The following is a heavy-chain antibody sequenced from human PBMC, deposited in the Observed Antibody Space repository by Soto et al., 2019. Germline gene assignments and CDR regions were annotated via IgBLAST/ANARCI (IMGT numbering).Heavy chain of an antibody. CDR1: GDSITDNHW. Sequence: SETLSLTCTVYGDSITDNHWWTWVRQSPGKGPEMIGEIYHTGHANYNPSLNSRVAISVDKSKNQFSLTLNSVTAADTAVYYCASKLGPYYYGLDVWGQGTTVTVSS. D-gene: IGHD3-16*01. CDR2: IYHTGHA. J-gene: IGHJ6*02. V-gene: IGHV4-4*02. CDR3: ASKLGPYYYGLDV.